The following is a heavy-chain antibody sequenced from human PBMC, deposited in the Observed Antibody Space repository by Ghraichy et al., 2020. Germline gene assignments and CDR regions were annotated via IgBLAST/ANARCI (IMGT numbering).Heavy chain of an antibody. Sequence: SETLSLTCAVSGYSISSGYYWGWIRQPPGKGLEWIGSIYHSGSTYYNPSLKSRVTISVDTSKNQFSLKLSSVTAADTAVYYCARWGAGYSYGLPTTNWFDPWGQGTLVTVSS. CDR3: ARWGAGYSYGLPTTNWFDP. V-gene: IGHV4-38-2*01. J-gene: IGHJ5*02. CDR2: IYHSGST. D-gene: IGHD5-18*01. CDR1: GYSISSGYY.